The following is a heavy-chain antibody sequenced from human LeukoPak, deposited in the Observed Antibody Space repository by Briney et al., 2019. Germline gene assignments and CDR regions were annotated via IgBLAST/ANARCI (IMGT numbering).Heavy chain of an antibody. CDR1: GGTFSSYA. CDR3: ARMGTNGENWFDP. D-gene: IGHD2-8*01. V-gene: IGHV1-69*13. J-gene: IGHJ5*02. CDR2: IIPIFGTA. Sequence: SVKVSRKASGGTFSSYAISWVRQAPGQGLEWMGGIIPIFGTANYAQEFQGRVTITADESTSTAYIELSSLRSEDTAVYYCARMGTNGENWFDPWGQGTLVTVSS.